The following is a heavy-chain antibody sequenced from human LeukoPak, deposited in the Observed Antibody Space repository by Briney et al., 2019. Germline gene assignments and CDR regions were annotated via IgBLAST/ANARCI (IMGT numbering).Heavy chain of an antibody. CDR3: ARVAHWGNWFDP. J-gene: IGHJ5*02. D-gene: IGHD7-27*01. V-gene: IGHV4-34*01. CDR1: GGSFSGYY. Sequence: SETLSLTCAVYGGSFSGYYWSWIRQPPGKGLEWIGEINHSGSTNYNPSLKSRVTISVDTSKNQFSLKLSSVTAADTAVYYCARVAHWGNWFDPWGQGTLVTVSS. CDR2: INHSGST.